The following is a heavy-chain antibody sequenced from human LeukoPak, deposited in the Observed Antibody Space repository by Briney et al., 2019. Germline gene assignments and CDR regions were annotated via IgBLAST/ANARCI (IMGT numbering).Heavy chain of an antibody. Sequence: SVKVSCKASGGTFSSYTISWVRQAPGQGLEWMGRIIPILGIANYAQKFQGRVTITADKSTSTAYMELSSLRSEDTAVYYCAREDGYCSSTSYEYYYGMDVWGQGTTVTVSS. CDR1: GGTFSSYT. V-gene: IGHV1-69*04. J-gene: IGHJ6*02. CDR2: IIPILGIA. D-gene: IGHD2-2*01. CDR3: AREDGYCSSTSYEYYYGMDV.